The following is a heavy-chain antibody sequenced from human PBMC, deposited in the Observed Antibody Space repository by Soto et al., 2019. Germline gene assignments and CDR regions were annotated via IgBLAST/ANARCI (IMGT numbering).Heavy chain of an antibody. CDR2: ISSSGSTI. Sequence: GSLRLSCAASGFTFSSYEMNWVRQAPGKGLEWVSYISSSGSTIYYADSVKGRFTISRDNAKNSLYLQMNSLRAEDTAVYYCARDRNYYYDSSGGFDYWGQGTLVTVSS. J-gene: IGHJ4*02. CDR3: ARDRNYYYDSSGGFDY. D-gene: IGHD3-22*01. CDR1: GFTFSSYE. V-gene: IGHV3-48*03.